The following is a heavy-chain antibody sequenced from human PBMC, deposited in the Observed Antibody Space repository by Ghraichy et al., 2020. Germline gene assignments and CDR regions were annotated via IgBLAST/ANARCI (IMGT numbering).Heavy chain of an antibody. CDR3: AKDVADGDYVAWFDP. J-gene: IGHJ5*02. Sequence: GGSLRLSCAASGFTFTTYAMTWVRQAPGKGPEWVSAISSSGGIAYYADSVKGRFTISRDNSRYTLFLQMNSLRVDDTAIYYCAKDVADGDYVAWFDPSGQGTLVTVSS. CDR2: ISSSGGIA. CDR1: GFTFTTYA. D-gene: IGHD4-17*01. V-gene: IGHV3-23*01.